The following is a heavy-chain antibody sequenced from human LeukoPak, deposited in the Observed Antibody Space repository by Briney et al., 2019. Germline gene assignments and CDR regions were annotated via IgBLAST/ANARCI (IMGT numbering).Heavy chain of an antibody. CDR3: AIPYSGSYPPLSD. V-gene: IGHV3-74*01. CDR1: GFTFSRYW. J-gene: IGHJ4*02. D-gene: IGHD1-26*01. CDR2: INTDGRTI. Sequence: GGSLRLSCAASGFTFSRYWMHWVRHAPGKGLVWVSRINTDGRTITYADSVKGRFTISRDNSKNTLYLQMNSLRAEDTAVYYCAIPYSGSYPPLSDWGQGTLVTVSS.